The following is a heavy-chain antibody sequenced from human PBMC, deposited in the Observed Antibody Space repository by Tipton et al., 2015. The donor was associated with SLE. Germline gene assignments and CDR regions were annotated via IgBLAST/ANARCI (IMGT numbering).Heavy chain of an antibody. Sequence: GLVKPSETLSLTCTVSGDSVSSSDYYWGWIRQTPGEGLEWIGSVYYSGFTSHNPSLKSRVTMLVDTSKNQFSLRVTSVTAADTAVYYCAKDSGTYYFDFWGQGVLVNVSS. CDR2: VYYSGFT. V-gene: IGHV4-39*07. CDR1: GDSVSSSDYY. J-gene: IGHJ4*02. CDR3: AKDSGTYYFDF. D-gene: IGHD1-26*01.